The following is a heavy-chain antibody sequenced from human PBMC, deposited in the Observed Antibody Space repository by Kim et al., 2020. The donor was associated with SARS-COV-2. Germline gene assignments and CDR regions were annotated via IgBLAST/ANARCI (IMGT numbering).Heavy chain of an antibody. CDR1: GFTFDDYA. D-gene: IGHD3-10*01. CDR2: ISWNSGSI. V-gene: IGHV3-9*01. J-gene: IGHJ6*02. Sequence: GGSLRLSCAASGFTFDDYAMHWVRQAPGKGLEWVSGISWNSGSIGYADSVKGRFTISRDNVKNSLYLQMDSLRAEDTALYYCAKDKYYGSGSYGGMDVWGQGTTVTVSS. CDR3: AKDKYYGSGSYGGMDV.